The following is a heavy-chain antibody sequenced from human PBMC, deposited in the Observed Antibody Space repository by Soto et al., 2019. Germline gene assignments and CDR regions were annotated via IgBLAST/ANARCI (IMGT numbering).Heavy chain of an antibody. CDR1: GITFSTYA. J-gene: IGHJ4*02. Sequence: PGGSLRLSCAASGITFSTYAMTWVRQAPGKGLEWVSGISASGGSTSYADSVRGRFTISRDNSKNTLYLQMNSLRAEDTAVYYCAKRLLYGSGSYYNNPFDYWGQGTLVTVSS. CDR3: AKRLLYGSGSYYNNPFDY. V-gene: IGHV3-23*01. CDR2: ISASGGST. D-gene: IGHD3-10*01.